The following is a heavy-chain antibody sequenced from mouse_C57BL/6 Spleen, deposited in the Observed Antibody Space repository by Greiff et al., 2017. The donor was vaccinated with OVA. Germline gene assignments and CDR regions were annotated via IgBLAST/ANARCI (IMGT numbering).Heavy chain of an antibody. CDR3: AKHLDDYDGFPYAMDY. CDR2: IWGGGST. V-gene: IGHV2-9*01. D-gene: IGHD2-4*01. Sequence: VQLVESGPGLVPPSQSLSITCTVSGFSLTSYGVDWVRQPPGKGLEWLGVIWGGGSTNYNSALMSRLSISTDNTKSQVFLKMNRLQTDDTAMYYCAKHLDDYDGFPYAMDYWGQGTSVTVSS. J-gene: IGHJ4*01. CDR1: GFSLTSYG.